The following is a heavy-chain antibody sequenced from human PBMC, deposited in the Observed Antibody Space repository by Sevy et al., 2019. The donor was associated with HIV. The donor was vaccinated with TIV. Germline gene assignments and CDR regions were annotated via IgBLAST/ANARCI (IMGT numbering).Heavy chain of an antibody. D-gene: IGHD5-12*01. CDR1: GGSISAYH. J-gene: IGHJ5*02. CDR3: ARAPPVRSGDDSLNWFAP. V-gene: IGHV4-59*01. CDR2: IHYTGST. Sequence: ETLSLTCTVSGGSISAYHWSWIRQPPGKGLEWIGYIHYTGSTKYNPSLESRVTISVDTSKNQFSLKLSSVTAADTAVYYCARAPPVRSGDDSLNWFAPWGQGTLVTVSS.